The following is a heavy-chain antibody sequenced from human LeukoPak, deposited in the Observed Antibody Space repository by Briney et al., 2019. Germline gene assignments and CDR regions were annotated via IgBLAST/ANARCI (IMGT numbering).Heavy chain of an antibody. D-gene: IGHD3-22*01. CDR1: GYTFTSYY. CDR2: INPSGGST. CDR3: ARVTSQQTPADSSGYFIVFDY. Sequence: ASVKVSCKASGYTFTSYYMHWVRQPPGQGLEWMGIINPSGGSTSYAQKFQGRVTMTRDMSTSTVYMELSSLRSEDTAVYYCARVTSQQTPADSSGYFIVFDYWGQGTLVTVSS. V-gene: IGHV1-46*01. J-gene: IGHJ4*02.